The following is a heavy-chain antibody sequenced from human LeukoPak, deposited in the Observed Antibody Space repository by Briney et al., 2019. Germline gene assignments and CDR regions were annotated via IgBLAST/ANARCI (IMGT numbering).Heavy chain of an antibody. D-gene: IGHD3-10*01. CDR1: GFTFGDYA. Sequence: PGRSPRLSCTASGFTFGDYAMSWFRQAPGKGLEWVGFIRSKAYGGTTEYAASVKGRFTISRDDSKSIAYLQMNSLKTEDTAVYYCTRGYNYYGSGSYYDYWGQGTLVTVSS. J-gene: IGHJ4*02. CDR3: TRGYNYYGSGSYYDY. CDR2: IRSKAYGGTT. V-gene: IGHV3-49*03.